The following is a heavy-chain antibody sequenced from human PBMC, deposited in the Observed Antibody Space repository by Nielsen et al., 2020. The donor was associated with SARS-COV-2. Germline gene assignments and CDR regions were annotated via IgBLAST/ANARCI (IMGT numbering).Heavy chain of an antibody. J-gene: IGHJ6*02. CDR3: AGHSYCTNGVCYKYGMDV. D-gene: IGHD2-8*01. CDR2: ISSSSSYI. V-gene: IGHV3-21*01. Sequence: WIRQPPGKGLEWVSSISSSSSYIYYADSVKGRFTISRDNAKNSLYLQMNSLRAEDTAVYYCAGHSYCTNGVCYKYGMDVWGQGTTVTVSS.